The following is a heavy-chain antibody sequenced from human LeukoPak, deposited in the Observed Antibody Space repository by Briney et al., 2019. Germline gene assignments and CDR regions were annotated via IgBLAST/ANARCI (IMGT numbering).Heavy chain of an antibody. CDR2: FYYIGST. V-gene: IGHV4-39*01. Sequence: MPSETLSLTCTVSGGSISSSSSFWAWLRQPPGKGLEWIGSFYYIGSTYYNPSLKSRVTISVDTSKNQLSLKLNSVTAADTAVYYCARSLSLSGNTNWFDPWGQGTLVTVSS. CDR3: ARSLSLSGNTNWFDP. D-gene: IGHD1-26*01. J-gene: IGHJ5*02. CDR1: GGSISSSSSF.